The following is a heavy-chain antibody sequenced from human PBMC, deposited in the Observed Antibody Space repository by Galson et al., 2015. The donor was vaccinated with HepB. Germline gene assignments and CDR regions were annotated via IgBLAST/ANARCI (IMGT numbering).Heavy chain of an antibody. CDR3: ARGSEWELLQSNAFDI. V-gene: IGHV3-30*04. CDR1: GFTFSSYA. CDR2: ISYDGSNK. Sequence: SLRLSCAASGFTFSSYAMHWVRQAPGKGLEWVAVISYDGSNKYYADSVKGRFTISRDNSKNTLYLQMNSLRAEDTAVYYCARGSEWELLQSNAFDIWGQGTMVTVSS. D-gene: IGHD1-26*01. J-gene: IGHJ3*02.